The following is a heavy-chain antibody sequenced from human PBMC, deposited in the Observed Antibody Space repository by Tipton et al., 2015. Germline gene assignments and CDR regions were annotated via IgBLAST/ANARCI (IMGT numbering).Heavy chain of an antibody. CDR2: ISGSGGST. CDR3: AKSGGIVVVVAATGDFDC. J-gene: IGHJ4*02. V-gene: IGHV3-23*01. Sequence: SLRLSCAASGFSFSGDSMNWVRQAPGKGLEWVSAISGSGGSTYYADSVKGRFTISRDNSKNTLYLQMNSLRAEDTAVYYCAKSGGIVVVVAATGDFDCWGQGTLVTVSP. D-gene: IGHD2-15*01. CDR1: GFSFSGDS.